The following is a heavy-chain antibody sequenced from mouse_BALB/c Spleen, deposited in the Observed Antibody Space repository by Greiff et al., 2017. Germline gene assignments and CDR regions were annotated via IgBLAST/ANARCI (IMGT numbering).Heavy chain of an antibody. Sequence: QVQLQQSGPELVKPGASVRISCKASGYTFTSYYIHWVKQRPGQGLEWIGWIYPGNVNTKYNEKFKGKATLTADKSSSTAYMQLSSLTSEDSAVYFCARVKGYDYDAWFAYWGQGTLVTVSA. D-gene: IGHD2-4*01. V-gene: IGHV1S56*01. CDR2: IYPGNVNT. J-gene: IGHJ3*01. CDR3: ARVKGYDYDAWFAY. CDR1: GYTFTSYY.